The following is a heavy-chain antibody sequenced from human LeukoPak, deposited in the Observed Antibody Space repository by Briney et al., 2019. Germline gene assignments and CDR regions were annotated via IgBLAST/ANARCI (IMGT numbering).Heavy chain of an antibody. Sequence: PGGSLRLSCAASGFIFSSYWMSWVRQAPGKGLEWVANIKQDGSEKYYVESVKGRFTISRDNAKNSLYLQMNSLRAEDTAVYYCARDPSGWYFVDYWGQGTLVTVSS. CDR2: IKQDGSEK. CDR1: GFIFSSYW. D-gene: IGHD6-19*01. CDR3: ARDPSGWYFVDY. V-gene: IGHV3-7*01. J-gene: IGHJ4*02.